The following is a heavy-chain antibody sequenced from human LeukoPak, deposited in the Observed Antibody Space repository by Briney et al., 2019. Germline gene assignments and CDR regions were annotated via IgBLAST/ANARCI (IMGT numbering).Heavy chain of an antibody. CDR3: VREANELLSKNFDY. Sequence: ASVKVSCKASGFTFTCYYIHWVRQAPGQGLEWMGYINPHSGGTNSPQKFQGRVTMTTDTSISAAYMELRSLISDDTAMDYCVREANELLSKNFDYWGQGTLVTVSS. D-gene: IGHD2-21*02. J-gene: IGHJ4*02. CDR2: INPHSGGT. CDR1: GFTFTCYY. V-gene: IGHV1-2*02.